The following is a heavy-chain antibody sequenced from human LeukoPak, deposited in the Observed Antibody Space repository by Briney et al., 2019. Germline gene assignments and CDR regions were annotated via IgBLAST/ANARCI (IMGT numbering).Heavy chain of an antibody. J-gene: IGHJ4*02. D-gene: IGHD3-3*01. CDR1: GFTFSSYG. V-gene: IGHV3-33*01. CDR2: IWYDGSNK. Sequence: GGSLRLSCAASGFTFSSYGVHWVRQAPGKGLEWVAVIWYDGSNKYYADSVKGRFTISRDNSKNTLYLQMNSLRAEDTAVYYCARADFWSGNDYWGQGTLVTVSS. CDR3: ARADFWSGNDY.